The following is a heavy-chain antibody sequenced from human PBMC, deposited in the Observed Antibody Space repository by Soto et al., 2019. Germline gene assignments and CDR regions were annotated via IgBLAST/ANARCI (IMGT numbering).Heavy chain of an antibody. Sequence: QVQLVQSGAEVKKPGASVKVSCKASGYTFTSYGISWVRQAPGQGLEWMGWISAYNGNTNYAQKLQGRVTMTTDTSTSTAYIELRLLRSNDTAVYSSARFVAPPTTRPAITMIVVVNGAFDIWGQGTMVTVSS. CDR3: ARFVAPPTTRPAITMIVVVNGAFDI. J-gene: IGHJ3*02. CDR1: GYTFTSYG. CDR2: ISAYNGNT. V-gene: IGHV1-18*01. D-gene: IGHD3-22*01.